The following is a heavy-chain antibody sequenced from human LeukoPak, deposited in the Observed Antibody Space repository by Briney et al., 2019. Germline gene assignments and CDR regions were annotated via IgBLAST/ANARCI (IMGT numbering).Heavy chain of an antibody. D-gene: IGHD3-10*01. J-gene: IGHJ5*02. Sequence: GGSLRLSCAASGFTFSSYGMHWVRQAPGKGLEWVAVIWYDGSNKYYADSVKGRFTISRDNSKNTLYLQMNSLRAEDTAVYYCARDNYGSGSYSWFDLWGQGTLVTVSS. V-gene: IGHV3-33*01. CDR3: ARDNYGSGSYSWFDL. CDR1: GFTFSSYG. CDR2: IWYDGSNK.